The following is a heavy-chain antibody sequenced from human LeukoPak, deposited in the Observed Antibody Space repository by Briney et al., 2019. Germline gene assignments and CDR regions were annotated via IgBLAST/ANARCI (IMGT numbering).Heavy chain of an antibody. D-gene: IGHD2-15*01. CDR2: MNTNTGRT. CDR1: RYTFSSYD. J-gene: IGHJ4*02. CDR3: ARLSQTPDYYSSGGYYYLGY. Sequence: GASVKVSCKASRYTFSSYDINWVREAAGQGLEWMGWMNTNTGRTGFAQKFQGRLTMTRDNSISTAYMELSSLRSEDTAVYYCARLSQTPDYYSSGGYYYLGYWGQGTPVTVSS. V-gene: IGHV1-8*01.